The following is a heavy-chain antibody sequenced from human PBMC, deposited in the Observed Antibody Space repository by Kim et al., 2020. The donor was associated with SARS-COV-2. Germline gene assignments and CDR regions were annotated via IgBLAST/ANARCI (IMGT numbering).Heavy chain of an antibody. D-gene: IGHD6-13*01. J-gene: IGHJ3*02. CDR3: AREGSSSYAFDI. V-gene: IGHV4-59*01. Sequence: NYNPYLKSRVTISVDTSKNQFSLKLSSVTAADTAVYYCAREGSSSYAFDIWGQGTMVTVSS.